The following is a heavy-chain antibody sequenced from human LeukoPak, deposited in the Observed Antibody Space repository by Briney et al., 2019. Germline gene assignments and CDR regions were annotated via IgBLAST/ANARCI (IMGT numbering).Heavy chain of an antibody. V-gene: IGHV3-30*02. CDR3: AKDFWSGNGGGRDY. D-gene: IGHD3-3*01. J-gene: IGHJ4*02. CDR2: IRYDGSNK. Sequence: GGSLRLSCAASGFTFSSYGMHWVRQAPGKGLEWVAFIRYDGSNKYYADSVKGRFTISRDNSKNTLYLQMNSLRAEDTAVYYCAKDFWSGNGGGRDYWGQGTLVTVSS. CDR1: GFTFSSYG.